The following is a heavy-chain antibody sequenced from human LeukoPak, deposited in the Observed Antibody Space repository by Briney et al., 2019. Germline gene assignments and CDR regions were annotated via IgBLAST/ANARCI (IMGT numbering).Heavy chain of an antibody. Sequence: GGSLRLSCAASGFTVSSNYMSWVRQAPGKGLEWVSVIYSGGSTYYADSVKGRFTISRDNSKNTLYLQMNSLRAEDTAVYYCAISGSDYEVDYWGQGTLVTVSS. CDR1: GFTVSSNY. D-gene: IGHD1-26*01. CDR2: IYSGGST. V-gene: IGHV3-53*01. J-gene: IGHJ4*02. CDR3: AISGSDYEVDY.